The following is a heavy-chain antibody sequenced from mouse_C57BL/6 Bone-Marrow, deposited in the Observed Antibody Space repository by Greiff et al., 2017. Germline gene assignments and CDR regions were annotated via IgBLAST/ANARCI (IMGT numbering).Heavy chain of an antibody. CDR1: GFSLTSYG. Sequence: QVQLKESGPGLVQPSQSLSITCTVSGFSLTSYGVHWVRQSPGKGLEWLGVIWSGGSTDYNAAFISRLSISKDNSTSQVFFKMNSLQADDTAIYYCDRMGFSFAYWGQGTLVTVSA. J-gene: IGHJ3*01. V-gene: IGHV2-2*01. CDR3: DRMGFSFAY. CDR2: IWSGGST.